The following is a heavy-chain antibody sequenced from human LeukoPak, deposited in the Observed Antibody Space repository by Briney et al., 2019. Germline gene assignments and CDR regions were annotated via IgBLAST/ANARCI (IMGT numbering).Heavy chain of an antibody. CDR3: ARDLDRAMAAMVY. Sequence: GASVKVSCKASGGTFSNYPISWVRPAPGQGLEWMGRIIPILGIANYAQKFQGRVTITADKSTSTAYMELSSLRSEDTAEYYCARDLDRAMAAMVYWGQGTLVSVSS. CDR1: GGTFSNYP. D-gene: IGHD5-18*01. J-gene: IGHJ4*02. V-gene: IGHV1-69*04. CDR2: IIPILGIA.